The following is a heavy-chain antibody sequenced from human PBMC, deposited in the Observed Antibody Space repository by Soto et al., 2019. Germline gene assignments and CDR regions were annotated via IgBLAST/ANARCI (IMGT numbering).Heavy chain of an antibody. CDR3: ARVGVLRFLEWLTYYYYMDV. CDR1: GGSFSGYY. Sequence: PSETLSLTCAVYGGSFSGYYWSWIRQPPGKGLEWIGEINHSGSTNYNPSLKSRVTISVDTSKNQFSLKLSSVTAADTAVYYCARVGVLRFLEWLTYYYYMDVWGKGTTVTVSS. D-gene: IGHD3-3*01. CDR2: INHSGST. V-gene: IGHV4-34*01. J-gene: IGHJ6*03.